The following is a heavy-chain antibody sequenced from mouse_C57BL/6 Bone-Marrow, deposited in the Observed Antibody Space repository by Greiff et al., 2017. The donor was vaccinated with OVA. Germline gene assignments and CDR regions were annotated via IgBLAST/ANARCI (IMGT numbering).Heavy chain of an antibody. D-gene: IGHD2-1*01. CDR1: GFSLTSYA. J-gene: IGHJ4*01. CDR3: ARNRGNYLYAMDY. V-gene: IGHV2-9-1*01. CDR2: IWTGGGT. Sequence: VQRVESGPGLVAPSQSLSITCTVPGFSLTSYAISWVRQPPGKGLEWLGVIWTGGGTNYNSALKSRLSISKDNSKSQVFLKMNSLQTDDTARYYCARNRGNYLYAMDYWGQGTSVTVSS.